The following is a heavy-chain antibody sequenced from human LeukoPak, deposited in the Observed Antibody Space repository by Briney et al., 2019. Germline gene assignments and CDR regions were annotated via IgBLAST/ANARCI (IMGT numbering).Heavy chain of an antibody. V-gene: IGHV3-7*01. CDR1: FTFSNYW. CDR2: IKQDGSDK. CDR3: ASEGGAKGAYYFDY. D-gene: IGHD1-26*01. Sequence: GGSLRLSYGFTFSNYWMSWVRQAPGKGLGWVADIKQDGSDKYYVDSVKGRFTISRDNAKNSVFLQMNSLRAEDTAVYYCASEGGAKGAYYFDYWGQGTLVTVSS. J-gene: IGHJ4*02.